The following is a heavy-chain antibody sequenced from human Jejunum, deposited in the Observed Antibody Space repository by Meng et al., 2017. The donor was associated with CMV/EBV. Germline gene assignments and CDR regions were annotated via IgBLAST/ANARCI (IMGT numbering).Heavy chain of an antibody. D-gene: IGHD1-26*01. V-gene: IGHV1-18*01. CDR3: AREADGATFDY. CDR2: ISGYNGNT. Sequence: QFHIVQAGAEVRQPGASGKVSCNASGYTFTRYGISWVRQAPGQGLEWMGWISGYNGNTNYAQKLQGRVTMTTDTSTSTAYMELRSLRSDDTAVYYCAREADGATFDYRGQGTLVTV. CDR1: GYTFTRYG. J-gene: IGHJ4*02.